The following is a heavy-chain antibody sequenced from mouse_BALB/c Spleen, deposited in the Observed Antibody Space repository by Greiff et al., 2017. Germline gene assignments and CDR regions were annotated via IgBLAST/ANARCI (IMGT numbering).Heavy chain of an antibody. J-gene: IGHJ3*01. CDR3: AREYGNYRFAY. CDR2: ILPGSGST. V-gene: IGHV1-9*01. CDR1: GYTFSSYW. D-gene: IGHD2-10*02. Sequence: QVQLKESGAELMKPGASVKISCKATGYTFSSYWIAWVKQRPGHGLEWIGEILPGSGSTNYNEKFKGKATFTADTSSNTAYMQLSSLTSEDSAVYYCAREYGNYRFAYWGQGTLVTVSA.